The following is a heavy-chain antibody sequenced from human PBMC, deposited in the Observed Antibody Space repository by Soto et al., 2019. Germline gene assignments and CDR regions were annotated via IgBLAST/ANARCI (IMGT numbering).Heavy chain of an antibody. J-gene: IGHJ4*02. CDR3: ARVPGGVRGLNYFDY. D-gene: IGHD3-10*01. CDR2: IYYSGST. Sequence: QVQLQESGPGLVKPSQTPSLTCTVSGGSISSGGYYWSWIRQHPGKGLEWIGYIYYSGSTYYNPSLKSRVTISVDTSKNQFSLKLSSVTAADTAVYYCARVPGGVRGLNYFDYWGQGTLVTVSS. V-gene: IGHV4-31*03. CDR1: GGSISSGGYY.